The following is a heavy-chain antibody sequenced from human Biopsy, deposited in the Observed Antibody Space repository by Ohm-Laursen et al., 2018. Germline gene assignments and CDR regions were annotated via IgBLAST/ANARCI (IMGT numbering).Heavy chain of an antibody. CDR3: ARESALKWYQSLSYFSGMDV. D-gene: IGHD2-2*01. J-gene: IGHJ6*02. CDR2: ISSRSSDI. CDR1: GFIFSTYT. Sequence: SLRLSCAASGFIFSTYTMNWVRQAPGEGLEWVSSISSRSSDIYYADSVKGRFTISRDNAKNSLLLHMNSLRAEDTAVYYCARESALKWYQSLSYFSGMDVWGQGTTVTVSS. V-gene: IGHV3-21*01.